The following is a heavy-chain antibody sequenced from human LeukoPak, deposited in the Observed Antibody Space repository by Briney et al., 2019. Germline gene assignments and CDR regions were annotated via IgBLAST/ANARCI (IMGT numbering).Heavy chain of an antibody. CDR3: ARDFVYYYDTSDYYYVRNGFEI. J-gene: IGHJ3*02. CDR1: GFTVSSNY. D-gene: IGHD3-22*01. V-gene: IGHV3-66*01. Sequence: PGGSLRLSCAASGFTVSSNYMSWVRQAPGKGLEWVSVIYSSGNTYYADSVKGRFTISRDISKNTLYLQMNSLRGNDTAVYYCARDFVYYYDTSDYYYVRNGFEIWGQGTMVTVSS. CDR2: IYSSGNT.